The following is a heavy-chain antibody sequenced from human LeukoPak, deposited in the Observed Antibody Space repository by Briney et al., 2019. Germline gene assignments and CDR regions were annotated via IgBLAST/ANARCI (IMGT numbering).Heavy chain of an antibody. D-gene: IGHD1-26*01. CDR1: GGSISSRTYY. CDR2: IFYSGSS. CDR3: ASDSGSYSFDC. Sequence: SETLSLTCTVSGGSISSRTYYWGWIRQPPGKGLEWIGSIFYSGSSYYNPSLKSRVTISVDTSKNHFSLKLTSVTAADTAVYYCASDSGSYSFDCWGQGTLVTVSS. J-gene: IGHJ4*02. V-gene: IGHV4-39*02.